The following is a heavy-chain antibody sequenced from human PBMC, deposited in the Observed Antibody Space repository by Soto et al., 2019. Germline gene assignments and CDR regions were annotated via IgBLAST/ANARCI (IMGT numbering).Heavy chain of an antibody. CDR1: RFTFSSYD. CDR2: ISSRSRTT. Sequence: GGSLRLSCAAFRFTFSSYDMNWVRQVPGRGLEWVSYISSRSRTTYYADSVKGRFTISRDNAKNSLYLQMNSLRDEDTAVYFCARFGGYCTSTNCYTYGMDVWGQGTTVTVSS. V-gene: IGHV3-48*02. CDR3: ARFGGYCTSTNCYTYGMDV. D-gene: IGHD2-2*02. J-gene: IGHJ6*02.